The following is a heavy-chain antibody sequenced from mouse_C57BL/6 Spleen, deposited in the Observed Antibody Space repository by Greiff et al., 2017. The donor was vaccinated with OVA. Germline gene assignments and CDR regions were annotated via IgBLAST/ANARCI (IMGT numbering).Heavy chain of an antibody. J-gene: IGHJ4*01. CDR2: IDPSDSYT. Sequence: QVQLKQPGAELVMPGASVKLSCKASGYTFTSYWMHWVKQRPGQGLEWIGEIDPSDSYTNYNQKFKGKSTLTVDKSSITAYMQLSSLTSEDSAVYYCARNGKDYAMDYWGQGTSVTVSS. V-gene: IGHV1-69*01. CDR3: ARNGKDYAMDY. CDR1: GYTFTSYW. D-gene: IGHD4-1*01.